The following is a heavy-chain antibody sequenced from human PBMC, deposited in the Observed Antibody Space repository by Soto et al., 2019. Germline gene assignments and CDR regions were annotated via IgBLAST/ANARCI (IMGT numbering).Heavy chain of an antibody. Sequence: ASVKVSCKASGGTFSSYAISWVRQAPGQGLEWMGGIIPIFGTANYAQKFQGRVTITADESTSTAYMELSSLRSEDTAVYYCARDLRPYGSGSYYNATPYYGMDVWGQGTTVTVSS. CDR1: GGTFSSYA. D-gene: IGHD3-10*01. CDR3: ARDLRPYGSGSYYNATPYYGMDV. CDR2: IIPIFGTA. J-gene: IGHJ6*02. V-gene: IGHV1-69*13.